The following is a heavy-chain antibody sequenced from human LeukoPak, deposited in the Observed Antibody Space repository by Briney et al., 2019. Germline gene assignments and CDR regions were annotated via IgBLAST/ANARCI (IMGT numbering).Heavy chain of an antibody. CDR3: AKYSSSWIDAFDI. CDR2: IYYSGST. Sequence: SETLSLTCTVSDDSISDYYRGWIRQPPGKGLEWIGSIYYSGSTYYNPSLKSRVTISVDTSKNQFSLKLSSVTAADTAVYYCAKYSSSWIDAFDIWGQGTMVTVSS. D-gene: IGHD6-13*01. CDR1: DDSISDYY. V-gene: IGHV4-39*07. J-gene: IGHJ3*02.